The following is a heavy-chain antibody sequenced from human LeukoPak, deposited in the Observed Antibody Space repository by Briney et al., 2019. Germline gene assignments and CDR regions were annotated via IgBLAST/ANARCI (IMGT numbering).Heavy chain of an antibody. V-gene: IGHV3-23*01. J-gene: IGHJ4*02. Sequence: GGTLRLSCAASGFTFSSYGMSWVRQAPGKGVEWVSAISGGGGSTYYADSVKGRFTTSRDNSKNILYLLLNNLRAEDTALYYCAKAFGTNGYYQLPIDFWGQGTLVTVSA. CDR1: GFTFSSYG. D-gene: IGHD3-22*01. CDR2: ISGGGGST. CDR3: AKAFGTNGYYQLPIDF.